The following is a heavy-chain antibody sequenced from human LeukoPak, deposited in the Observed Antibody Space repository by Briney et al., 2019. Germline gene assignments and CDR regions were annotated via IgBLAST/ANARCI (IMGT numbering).Heavy chain of an antibody. D-gene: IGHD5-18*01. J-gene: IGHJ4*02. CDR2: IYHSGST. V-gene: IGHV4-30-2*01. CDR3: ASTRGYSYGKHGPFDY. Sequence: PSQTLSLTYAVSGGSISSGGYSWSWIRQPPGKGLEWIGYIYHSGSTYYNPSLKSRVTISVDRSKNQFSLKLSSVTAADTAVYYCASTRGYSYGKHGPFDYWGQGTLVTVSS. CDR1: GGSISSGGYS.